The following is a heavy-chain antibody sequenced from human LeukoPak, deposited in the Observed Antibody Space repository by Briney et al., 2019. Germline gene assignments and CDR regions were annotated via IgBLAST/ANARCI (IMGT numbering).Heavy chain of an antibody. CDR1: GGSFSGYY. D-gene: IGHD2-2*01. Sequence: SETLSLTCAVYGGSFSGYYWCWIRQPPGKGLEWIGEINHSGSTNYNPSLKSRVTISVDTSKNQFSLKLSSVTAADTAVYYCARGREELVVPAYYFDYWGQGTLVTVSS. CDR2: INHSGST. J-gene: IGHJ4*02. CDR3: ARGREELVVPAYYFDY. V-gene: IGHV4-34*01.